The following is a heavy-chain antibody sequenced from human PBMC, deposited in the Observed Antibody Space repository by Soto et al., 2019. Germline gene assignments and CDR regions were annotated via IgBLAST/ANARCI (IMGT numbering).Heavy chain of an antibody. Sequence: GESLKISCKGSGYSFTSYWISWVRQMPGKGLEWMGRIDPSDSYTNYSPSFQGHVTMSADKSINTAYLQWSSLKASDSAMYYCARHKAFYYDSSGAWGQGSLVTVSS. CDR1: GYSFTSYW. V-gene: IGHV5-10-1*01. J-gene: IGHJ5*02. CDR3: ARHKAFYYDSSGA. CDR2: IDPSDSYT. D-gene: IGHD3-22*01.